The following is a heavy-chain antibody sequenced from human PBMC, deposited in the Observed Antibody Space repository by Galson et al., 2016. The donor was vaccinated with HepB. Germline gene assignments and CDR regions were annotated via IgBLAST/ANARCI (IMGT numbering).Heavy chain of an antibody. V-gene: IGHV4-39*01. CDR1: GGSISSSYY. CDR3: ARHAGTSYENYYMDV. CDR2: IYYSGTS. Sequence: SETLSLTCTVSGGSISSSYYWAWIRQPPGKGPEWIANIYYSGTSYYKPSLTSRVTISVDTSKSQFSLKVRSVTAADTAVYYCARHAGTSYENYYMDVWGRGTTVAVSS. J-gene: IGHJ6*03. D-gene: IGHD1-7*01.